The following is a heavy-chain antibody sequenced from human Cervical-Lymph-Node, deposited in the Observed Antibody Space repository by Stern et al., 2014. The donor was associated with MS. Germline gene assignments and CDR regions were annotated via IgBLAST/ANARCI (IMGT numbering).Heavy chain of an antibody. CDR1: GFSFSRYA. Sequence: QVQLEESGGGVVQPGRSLRLSCAASGFSFSRYAMHWVRQAPGKGLAWVALIWYDGSNPYYADSVTGQFTISRDNYKNTLYLQMNSLRAEDTAVYYCASAYSSSHYYFDYWGQGTLVTVSS. D-gene: IGHD6-13*01. CDR3: ASAYSSSHYYFDY. J-gene: IGHJ4*02. CDR2: IWYDGSNP. V-gene: IGHV3-33*01.